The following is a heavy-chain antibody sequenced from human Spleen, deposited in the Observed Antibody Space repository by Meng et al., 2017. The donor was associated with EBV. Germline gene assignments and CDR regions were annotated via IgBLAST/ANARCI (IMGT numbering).Heavy chain of an antibody. CDR1: GDSISSSDYY. D-gene: IGHD2-2*01. CDR2: VYHGGST. V-gene: IGHV4-39*07. CDR3: ARVGEDIVVVPAAHTQYYFDY. Sequence: QLQLQESGPGLVKPSETLSLTCTVSGDSISSSDYYWGWIRQPPGKGLEWIGFVYHGGSTYYNPSLKSRLTVSVDTSRNQFSLKLRSVTAADTAVYYCARVGEDIVVVPAAHTQYYFDYWGQGTLVTVSS. J-gene: IGHJ4*02.